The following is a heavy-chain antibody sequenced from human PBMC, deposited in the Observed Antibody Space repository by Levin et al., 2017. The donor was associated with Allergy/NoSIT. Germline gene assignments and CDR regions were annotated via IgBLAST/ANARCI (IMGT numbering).Heavy chain of an antibody. D-gene: IGHD2-2*02. J-gene: IGHJ3*02. CDR1: GFTFSSYS. CDR3: ASELYPSIPETEGHDAFDI. V-gene: IGHV3-48*01. CDR2: ISSSSSTI. Sequence: GGSLRLSCAASGFTFSSYSMNWVRQAPGKGLEWVSYISSSSSTIYYADSVKGRFTISRDNAKNSLYLQMNSLRAEDTAVYYCASELYPSIPETEGHDAFDIWGQGTMVTVSS.